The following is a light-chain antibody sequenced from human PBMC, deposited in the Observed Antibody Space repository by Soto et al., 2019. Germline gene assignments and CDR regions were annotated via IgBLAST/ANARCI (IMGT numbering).Light chain of an antibody. J-gene: IGKJ1*01. V-gene: IGKV1-6*01. CDR3: LQDYNYPWT. CDR1: QGIRND. Sequence: AIQMTQSTSSLSASVGDRVTITCRASQGIRNDLGWYQQKPGKAPKLLIYAASSLQSGVPSRFSGSGSGTDCTLTISSLQPEDFPTYYCLQDYNYPWTLCQGTKVDI. CDR2: AAS.